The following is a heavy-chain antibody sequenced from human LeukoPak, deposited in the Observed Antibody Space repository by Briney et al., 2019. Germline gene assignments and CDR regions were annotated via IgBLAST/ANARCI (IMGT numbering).Heavy chain of an antibody. CDR3: ARVQSGWQWLDYYYMDV. J-gene: IGHJ6*03. Sequence: PGGSLRLSCAASGFTFSSYWMHWVRQAPGKGLEWVSVIYSGGSTYYADSVKGRFTISRDNSKNTLYLQMNSLRAEDTAVYYCARVQSGWQWLDYYYMDVWGKGTTVTVSS. CDR2: IYSGGST. V-gene: IGHV3-53*01. D-gene: IGHD6-19*01. CDR1: GFTFSSYW.